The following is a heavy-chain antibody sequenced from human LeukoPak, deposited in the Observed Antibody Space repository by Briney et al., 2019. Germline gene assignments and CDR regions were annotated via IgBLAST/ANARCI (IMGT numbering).Heavy chain of an antibody. Sequence: PGGSLRLSCTASGFTFRDYYVTWIRQAPGKGLEWVSSISSSSSYIYYADSVKGRFTISRDNAKNSLYLQMNSLRAEDTAVYYCARGEATLGYWGQGTLVTVSS. J-gene: IGHJ4*02. CDR1: GFTFRDYY. CDR3: ARGEATLGY. D-gene: IGHD1-26*01. V-gene: IGHV3-11*06. CDR2: ISSSSSYI.